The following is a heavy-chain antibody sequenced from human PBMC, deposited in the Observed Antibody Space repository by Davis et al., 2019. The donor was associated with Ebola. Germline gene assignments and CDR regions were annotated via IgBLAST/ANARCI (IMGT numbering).Heavy chain of an antibody. D-gene: IGHD2-15*01. J-gene: IGHJ5*02. CDR3: AREVATTNEGNWFDP. V-gene: IGHV4-34*01. CDR2: INHSGST. CDR1: GGSFSGYY. Sequence: MPGGSLRLSCAVYGGSFSGYYWSWIRQPPGKGLEWIGEINHSGSTNYNPSLKSRVTISVDRSKNQFSLKLSSVTAADTAVYYCAREVATTNEGNWFDPWGQGTLVTVSS.